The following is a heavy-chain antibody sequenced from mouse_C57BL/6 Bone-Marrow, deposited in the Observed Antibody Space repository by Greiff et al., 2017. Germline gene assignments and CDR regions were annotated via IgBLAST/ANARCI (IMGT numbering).Heavy chain of an antibody. V-gene: IGHV1-50*01. J-gene: IGHJ1*03. CDR1: GYTFTSYW. D-gene: IGHD1-1*01. CDR2: IDPSDSYT. CDR3: ARCTTVVPHWYFDV. Sequence: VQLQQPGAELVKPGASVKLSCKASGYTFTSYWMQWVKQRPGQGLEWIGEIDPSDSYTNYNQKFKGKATLTVDTSSSTAYMQLNSLTSEDSAVYDCARCTTVVPHWYFDVWGTGTTVTVSS.